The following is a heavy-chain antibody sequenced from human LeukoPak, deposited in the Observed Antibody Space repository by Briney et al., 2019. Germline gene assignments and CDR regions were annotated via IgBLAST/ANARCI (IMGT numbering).Heavy chain of an antibody. V-gene: IGHV4-39*07. D-gene: IGHD5-24*01. CDR1: GGSISSSSYY. Sequence: SETLSLTCTVSGGSISSSSYYWGWIRQPPGKGLEWIGSIYYSGSTYYNPSLKSRVTISVDTSKNQFSLKLSSVTAADTAVYYCARDLYRGDGYNTAYFDYWGQGTLVTVSS. CDR3: ARDLYRGDGYNTAYFDY. CDR2: IYYSGST. J-gene: IGHJ4*02.